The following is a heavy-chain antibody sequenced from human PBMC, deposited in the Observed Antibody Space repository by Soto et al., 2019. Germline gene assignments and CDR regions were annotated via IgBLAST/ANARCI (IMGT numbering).Heavy chain of an antibody. CDR3: ERGYCSGNTCYPFDY. Sequence: QLQLQESGPGLVKPSETLSLTCTVSGGSISSNSYYWGWIRQPPGKGLEWIGSIYYSGSTYYNPSLKRRVTISVDTSKNQCSLKVNSVTAADTAVYYCERGYCSGNTCYPFDYWGQGTLVTVSS. CDR1: GGSISSNSYY. V-gene: IGHV4-39*01. CDR2: IYYSGST. D-gene: IGHD2-15*01. J-gene: IGHJ4*02.